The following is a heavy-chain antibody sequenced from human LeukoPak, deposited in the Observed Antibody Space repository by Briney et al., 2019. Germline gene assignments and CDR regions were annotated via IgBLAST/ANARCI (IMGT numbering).Heavy chain of an antibody. V-gene: IGHV4-59*01. CDR1: GGSMSGFF. J-gene: IGHJ4*02. CDR2: IYYSGSST. D-gene: IGHD6-13*01. CDR3: ARVVAAAGEIHFDY. Sequence: PSETLSLTCTVSGGSMSGFFWTWIRQPPGRELEWIGSIYYSGSSTKYNPSLKSRVTISVDTSKNQFSLKLSSVTAADTAVYYCARVVAAAGEIHFDYWGQGTLVTVSS.